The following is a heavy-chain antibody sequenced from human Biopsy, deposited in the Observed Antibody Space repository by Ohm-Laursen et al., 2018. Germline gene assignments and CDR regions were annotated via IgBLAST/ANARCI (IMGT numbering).Heavy chain of an antibody. Sequence: ETLSLTCAVYGGSFSGSYWTWIRQPPGKGLEWLGEMSHSGSTNHNPSLKSRVTISIDTSKNQFSLKLTSVTAADTAVYYCARWEVGYSANDLRFDYWGQGTLVTVSS. CDR2: MSHSGST. CDR3: ARWEVGYSANDLRFDY. V-gene: IGHV4-34*01. CDR1: GGSFSGSY. J-gene: IGHJ4*02. D-gene: IGHD5-12*01.